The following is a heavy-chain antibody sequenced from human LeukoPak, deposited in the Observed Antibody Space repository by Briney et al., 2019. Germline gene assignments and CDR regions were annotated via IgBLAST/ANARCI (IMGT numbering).Heavy chain of an antibody. V-gene: IGHV3-9*01. J-gene: IGHJ4*02. CDR2: ISWNSGSI. Sequence: GGSLRLSRAASGFTFDDYAMHWVRQAPGKGLEWVSGISWNSGSIGYADSVKGRFTISRDNAKNSLYLQMNSLRAEDTALYYCAKDVGIVGATRRYYFDYWGQGTLVTVSS. D-gene: IGHD1-26*01. CDR3: AKDVGIVGATRRYYFDY. CDR1: GFTFDDYA.